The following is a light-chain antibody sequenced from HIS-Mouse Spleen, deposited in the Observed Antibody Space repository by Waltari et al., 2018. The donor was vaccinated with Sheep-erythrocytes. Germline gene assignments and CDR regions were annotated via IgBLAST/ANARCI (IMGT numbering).Light chain of an antibody. CDR3: QQYYSTPRT. CDR1: QSVLYSSNNKNY. Sequence: DIVMTQSPDSLAVSLGERATINCKSSQSVLYSSNNKNYLAWYQQNPGQPPKQLIYWASTRESGVPDRFSGSGSGTDFTLTISSLQAEDVAVYYCQQYYSTPRTFGQGTKVEIK. V-gene: IGKV4-1*01. J-gene: IGKJ1*01. CDR2: WAS.